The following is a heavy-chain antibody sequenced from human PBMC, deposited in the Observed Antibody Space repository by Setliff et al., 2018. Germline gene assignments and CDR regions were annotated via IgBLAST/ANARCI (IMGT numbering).Heavy chain of an antibody. Sequence: SETLSLTCTVSGGSMSSGPNYWSWIRQPAGRGLEWVGRVYSSVYSSGITSYNPSLKSRVTISMDTSKNQFSLGLTSVTAADTAVYFCARDNTILGATDYWGQGTLVTVSS. CDR1: GGSMSSGPNY. V-gene: IGHV4-61*02. J-gene: IGHJ4*02. CDR3: ARDNTILGATDY. D-gene: IGHD1-26*01. CDR2: VYSSVYSSGIT.